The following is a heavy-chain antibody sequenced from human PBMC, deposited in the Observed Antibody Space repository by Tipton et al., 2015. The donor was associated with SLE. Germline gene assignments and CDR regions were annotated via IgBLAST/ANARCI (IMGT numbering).Heavy chain of an antibody. Sequence: TLSLTCTVSGGYISSGTYYWAWIRQPPGKGLEWIGNINNSGSAYYNPSLRGRVTISVDTSRNQFSLKLSSVTAADTAVYYCARQQRFNWYFDYWGQGALVTVSS. CDR1: GGYISSGTYY. CDR2: INNSGSA. V-gene: IGHV4-39*07. J-gene: IGHJ4*02. CDR3: ARQQRFNWYFDY. D-gene: IGHD1-20*01.